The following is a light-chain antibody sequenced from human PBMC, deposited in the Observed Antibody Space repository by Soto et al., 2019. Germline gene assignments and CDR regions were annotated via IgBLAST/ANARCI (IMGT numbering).Light chain of an antibody. CDR1: QNINNW. V-gene: IGKV1-5*01. J-gene: IGKJ1*01. Sequence: DIQMTQSPSTLSASIGDRVTITCRASQNINNWIAWYRQKPGKAPKFLIYDASTLESGVPSRFSGSGFGTEFSLTISSLQPDDFGSYYCQHMRTFGQGTKVDSK. CDR2: DAS. CDR3: QHMRT.